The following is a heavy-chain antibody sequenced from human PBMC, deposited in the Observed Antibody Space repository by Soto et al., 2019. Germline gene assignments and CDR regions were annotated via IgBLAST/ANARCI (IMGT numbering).Heavy chain of an antibody. V-gene: IGHV4-34*01. CDR3: ARGYGSSSWYDY. Sequence: SETLSLTCAVYGGSFSGYYWSWIRQPPGKGLEWIGEINHSGSTNYNPSLKSRVTISVDTSKNQFSLKLSSVTAADTAVYYCARGYGSSSWYDYWGQRTLVTVSS. J-gene: IGHJ4*02. D-gene: IGHD6-13*01. CDR2: INHSGST. CDR1: GGSFSGYY.